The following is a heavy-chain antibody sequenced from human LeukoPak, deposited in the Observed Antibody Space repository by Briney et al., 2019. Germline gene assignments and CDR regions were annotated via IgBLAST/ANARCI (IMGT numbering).Heavy chain of an antibody. D-gene: IGHD3-22*01. V-gene: IGHV3-23*01. CDR2: ISGRGGST. CDR1: GFTFSNYA. CDR3: AKAMSTDHYDSRGFYRVDFDS. Sequence: GSLRLSCAASGFTFSNYAMSWVRQAPGKGLEWVSGISGRGGSTHYADSVKGRFIISRDNSKSTLYLQLSSLRAEDTAVYYCAKAMSTDHYDSRGFYRVDFDSWGQGTLVTVSS. J-gene: IGHJ4*02.